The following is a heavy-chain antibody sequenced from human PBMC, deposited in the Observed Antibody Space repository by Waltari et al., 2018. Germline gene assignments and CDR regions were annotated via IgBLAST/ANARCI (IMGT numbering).Heavy chain of an antibody. CDR1: GYTVTGYD. CDR2: MDPKSENT. D-gene: IGHD3-10*01. CDR3: ASASWDHGSGSYSLDY. Sequence: QVHLVQSGAEVKQPGASVKVSCKASGYTVTGYDSNWVRQATGQGLEWMGWMDPKSENTGYAQKFQGNVTITRDTSLSTAYMELSSLRSEDTAVYYFASASWDHGSGSYSLDYWGPGTLVTVSS. V-gene: IGHV1-8*03. J-gene: IGHJ4*02.